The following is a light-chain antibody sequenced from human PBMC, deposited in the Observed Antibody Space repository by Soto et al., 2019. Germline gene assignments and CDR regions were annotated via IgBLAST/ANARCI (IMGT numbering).Light chain of an antibody. V-gene: IGKV3D-20*02. CDR3: QKRSNWPLN. CDR2: GAS. J-gene: IGKJ4*01. Sequence: IVLPPSTGTLSLSSVSISHLSCRPSQSISGTYLAWYQQKPGQAPRLLISGASSRAADIPDRFSGSGSGTDFTLTISSLEPEDFAVYYCQKRSNWPLNFGRGTKVDIK. CDR1: QSISGTY.